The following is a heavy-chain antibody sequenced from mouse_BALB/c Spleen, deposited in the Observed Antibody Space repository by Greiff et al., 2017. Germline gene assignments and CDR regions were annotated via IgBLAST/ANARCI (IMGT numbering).Heavy chain of an antibody. CDR1: GFTFSSYG. Sequence: EVKLMESGGGLVQPGGSLKLSCAASGFTFSSYGMSWVRQTPDKRLELVATINSNGGSTYYPDSVKGRFTISRDNAKNTLYLQMSSLKSEDTAMYYCARDGSYYFDDWGQGTTLTVSS. D-gene: IGHD1-1*02. J-gene: IGHJ2*01. CDR2: INSNGGST. CDR3: ARDGSYYFDD. V-gene: IGHV5-6-3*01.